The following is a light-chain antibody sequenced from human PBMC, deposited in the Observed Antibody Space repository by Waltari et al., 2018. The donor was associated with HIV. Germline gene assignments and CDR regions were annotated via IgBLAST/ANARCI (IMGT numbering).Light chain of an antibody. CDR2: LGS. Sequence: DFVMTQSPLSLPVTPGEPASISCRSSQSLLHSNGYNYLDWFLQKPGQSPQLLIYLGSNRASGVPDRFSGSGSGTDFTLKISRVEAEDIGVYYCMQALRTPYTFGQGTKLEIK. V-gene: IGKV2-28*01. CDR3: MQALRTPYT. J-gene: IGKJ2*01. CDR1: QSLLHSNGYNY.